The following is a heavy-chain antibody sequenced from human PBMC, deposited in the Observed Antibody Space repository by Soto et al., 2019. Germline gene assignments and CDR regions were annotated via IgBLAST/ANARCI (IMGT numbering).Heavy chain of an antibody. D-gene: IGHD5-12*01. CDR1: GYTLTELS. CDR3: AKARDSGYDLWVDYYYGMDV. V-gene: IGHV1-24*01. J-gene: IGHJ6*02. CDR2: FDPEDGET. Sequence: GASVKVSCTVSGYTLTELSMHWVRQATGKGLEWMGGFDPEDGETIYAQKFQGRVTMTEDTSTDTAYMELSSLRSEDTAVYYCAKARDSGYDLWVDYYYGMDVWGQGTTVTVSS.